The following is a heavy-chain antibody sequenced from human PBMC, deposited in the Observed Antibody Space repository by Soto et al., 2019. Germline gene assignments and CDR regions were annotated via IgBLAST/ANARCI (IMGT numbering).Heavy chain of an antibody. J-gene: IGHJ4*02. CDR3: ASRRMEYYDILTGYFAFDY. Sequence: EVQLLESGGGLVQPGGSLRLSCAASGFTFSSYAMSWVRQAPGKGLEWVSAISGSGGSTYYADSVKGRFTISRDNSKNTLYLQMNSLRAEDTAVYYCASRRMEYYDILTGYFAFDYWGQGTLVTVSS. V-gene: IGHV3-23*01. D-gene: IGHD3-9*01. CDR2: ISGSGGST. CDR1: GFTFSSYA.